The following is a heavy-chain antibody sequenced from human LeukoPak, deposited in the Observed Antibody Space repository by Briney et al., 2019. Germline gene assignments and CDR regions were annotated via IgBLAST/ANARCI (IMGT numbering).Heavy chain of an antibody. J-gene: IGHJ5*02. CDR2: IYHSGST. V-gene: IGHV4-4*02. CDR3: ATEGVLWSGENPNWFDP. D-gene: IGHD3-10*01. CDR1: GGSISSYNW. Sequence: GSLRLSCAVSGGSISSYNWRSWVRQPPGKGLEWSGEIYHSGSTNYNPPLKSRVTISVDKSKNQFSLTLSSVTAAATAVYYCATEGVLWSGENPNWFDPWGQGTLVTVSS.